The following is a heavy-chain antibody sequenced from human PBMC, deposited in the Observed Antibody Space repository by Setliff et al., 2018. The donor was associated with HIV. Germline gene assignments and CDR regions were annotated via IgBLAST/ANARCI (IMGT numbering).Heavy chain of an antibody. V-gene: IGHV3-30*07. CDR1: GFTFSSYA. Sequence: GGSLRLSCAASGFTFSSYAMYWVRQAPGKGLEWVATISYDGSKIYYADSVKGRFTISRDNSNNTLYLQMNSLRVEDTAVYYCARGDTTPIYPNYMDVWGKGTTVTVSS. J-gene: IGHJ6*03. CDR3: ARGDTTPIYPNYMDV. D-gene: IGHD2-21*02. CDR2: ISYDGSKI.